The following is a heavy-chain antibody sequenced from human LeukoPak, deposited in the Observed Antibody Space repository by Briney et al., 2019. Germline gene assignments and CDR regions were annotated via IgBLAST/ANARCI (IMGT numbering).Heavy chain of an antibody. CDR1: GGSISSSSYY. CDR3: ARTQYCTNGVCRYYYDSSGSYFDY. V-gene: IGHV4-39*01. D-gene: IGHD2-8*01. Sequence: PSETLSLTCTVSGGSISSSSYYWGWIRQPPGKGREWIGSIYYSGSTYYNPSLKSRVTISVDTSKNQFSLKLSSVTAADTAVYYCARTQYCTNGVCRYYYDSSGSYFDYWGQGTLVTVSS. J-gene: IGHJ4*02. CDR2: IYYSGST.